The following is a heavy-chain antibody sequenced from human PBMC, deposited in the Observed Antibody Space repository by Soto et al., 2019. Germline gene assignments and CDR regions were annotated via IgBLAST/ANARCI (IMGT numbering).Heavy chain of an antibody. V-gene: IGHV4-34*01. CDR2: INHSGST. D-gene: IGHD5-18*01. Sequence: SETLSLTCAVYGGSFSGYYCSWIRQPPGKGLEWIGEINHSGSTNYNPSLKSRVTISVDTSKNQFSLEVSSVTAAYTAVYYCARGRHNYGYYDSWGQGTLVTVSS. CDR1: GGSFSGYY. CDR3: ARGRHNYGYYDS. J-gene: IGHJ4*02.